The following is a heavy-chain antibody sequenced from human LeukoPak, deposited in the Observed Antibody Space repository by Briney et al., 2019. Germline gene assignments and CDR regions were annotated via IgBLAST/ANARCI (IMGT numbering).Heavy chain of an antibody. CDR2: INHSGST. Sequence: SETLSLTCAVYGGSFSGYYWSWIRQPPGKGLEWIGEINHSGSTNYNPSLKSRVTISVDTSKNQFSLKLSSVTAADTAVYYCASGSYREPPFDYWGQGTLVTVSS. V-gene: IGHV4-34*01. D-gene: IGHD1-26*01. CDR1: GGSFSGYY. J-gene: IGHJ4*02. CDR3: ASGSYREPPFDY.